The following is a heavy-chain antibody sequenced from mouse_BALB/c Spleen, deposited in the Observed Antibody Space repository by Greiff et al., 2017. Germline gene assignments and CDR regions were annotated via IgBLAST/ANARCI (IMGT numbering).Heavy chain of an antibody. CDR1: GFTFSSFG. V-gene: IGHV5-17*02. CDR2: ISSGSSTI. CDR3: ARYGNGAMDY. Sequence: EVQVVESGGGLVQPGGSRKLSCAASGFTFSSFGMHWVRQAPEKGLEWVAYISSGSSTIYYADTVKGRFTISRDNPKNTLFLQMTSLRSEDTAMYYCARYGNGAMDYWGQGTSVTVSS. J-gene: IGHJ4*01. D-gene: IGHD2-1*01.